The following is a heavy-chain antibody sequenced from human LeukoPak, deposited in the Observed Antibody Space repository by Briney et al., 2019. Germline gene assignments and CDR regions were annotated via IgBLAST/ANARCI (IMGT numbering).Heavy chain of an antibody. D-gene: IGHD3-9*01. Sequence: GGSLRLSCAASGFTFSSYAMSWVRQAPGKGLEWVSAISGSGGSTYYADSVKGRFTISRDNSKNTLYLQMNSLRAEDTAVYYCAKDPDYDILTGTRGFDYWGQGTLVTVSS. V-gene: IGHV3-23*01. J-gene: IGHJ4*02. CDR2: ISGSGGST. CDR1: GFTFSSYA. CDR3: AKDPDYDILTGTRGFDY.